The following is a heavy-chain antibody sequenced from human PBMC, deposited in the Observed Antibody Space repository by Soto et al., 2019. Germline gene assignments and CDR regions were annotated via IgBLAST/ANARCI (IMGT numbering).Heavy chain of an antibody. V-gene: IGHV3-21*01. D-gene: IGHD2-2*01. CDR2: ISSSSSYI. J-gene: IGHJ4*02. CDR3: ATNSKYCSSTSCFYFDY. CDR1: GFTFSSYS. Sequence: GGSLRLSCAASGFTFSSYSMNWVRQAPGKGLEWVSSISSSSSYIYYADSVKGRFTISRDNAKNSLYLQMNSLRAEDTAVYYCATNSKYCSSTSCFYFDYWGQGTLVTVSS.